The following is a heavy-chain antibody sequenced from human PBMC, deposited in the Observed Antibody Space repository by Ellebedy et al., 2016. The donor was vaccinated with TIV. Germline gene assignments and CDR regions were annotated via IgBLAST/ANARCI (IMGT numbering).Heavy chain of an antibody. D-gene: IGHD3-10*01. CDR1: GFPFSDYG. CDR2: IGGSGTTL. V-gene: IGHV3-48*04. CDR3: VRERFHGSGSPVFDN. J-gene: IGHJ4*02. Sequence: GESLKISXVVSGFPFSDYGINWVRQAPGKGLEWVSYIGGSGTTLSYADSVKGRFTISRDNAKNSLSLQMNSLRAEDTAVYYCVRERFHGSGSPVFDNWGQGTLVAVSS.